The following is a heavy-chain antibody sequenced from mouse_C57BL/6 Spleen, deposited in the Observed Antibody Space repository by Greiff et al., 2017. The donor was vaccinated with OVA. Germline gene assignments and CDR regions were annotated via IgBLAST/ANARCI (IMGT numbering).Heavy chain of an antibody. J-gene: IGHJ4*01. D-gene: IGHD1-1*01. V-gene: IGHV14-3*01. CDR3: ARSLATVDPYAMDY. CDR2: IDPANGNT. CDR1: GLNMKNTY. Sequence: EVQLQQSVVELVRPGASVQLSCSASGLNMKNTYMHWVKQRPEQCLAWIGWIDPANGNTKYAPKLQCKATISAETSSNTAYLQLSSQASEDTAIYYCARSLATVDPYAMDYWGQGTSVTVSS.